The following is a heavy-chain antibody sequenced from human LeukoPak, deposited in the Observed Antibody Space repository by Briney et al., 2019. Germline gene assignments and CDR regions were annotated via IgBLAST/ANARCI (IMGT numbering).Heavy chain of an antibody. CDR3: VFFGPRYFDY. CDR1: GFTFDDYG. D-gene: IGHD3-3*01. V-gene: IGHV3-20*01. J-gene: IGHJ4*02. Sequence: GGSLRLSCAASGFTFDDYGMSWVRQAPGKGLEWVSGINWNGGSTGYADSVKGRFTISRDNAKNSLYLQMNSLRAEDTALYHCVFFGPRYFDYWGQGTLVTVSS. CDR2: INWNGGST.